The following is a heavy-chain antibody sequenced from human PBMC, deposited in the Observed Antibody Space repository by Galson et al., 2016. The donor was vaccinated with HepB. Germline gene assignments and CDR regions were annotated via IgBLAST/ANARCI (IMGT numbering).Heavy chain of an antibody. CDR2: IYHSGNT. CDR3: ARAVSLYYGAFDI. D-gene: IGHD1-26*01. J-gene: IGHJ3*02. V-gene: IGHV4-30-2*01. Sequence: TLSLTCAVSGGSISSGGHSWNWLRQPPGKGLEWIGFIYHSGNTYYNPSLKSRVTISVDVSKNQFSLKLSSVTAADTAVYYCARAVSLYYGAFDIWGQGTMVPVSS. CDR1: GGSISSGGHS.